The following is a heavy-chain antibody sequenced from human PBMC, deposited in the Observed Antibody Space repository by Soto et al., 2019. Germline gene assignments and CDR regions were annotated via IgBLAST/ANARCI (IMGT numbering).Heavy chain of an antibody. V-gene: IGHV1-69*06. J-gene: IGHJ6*02. CDR1: GGTFSSYA. CDR2: IIPISGTA. Sequence: VSCKASGGTFSSYAISWVRQAPGQGLEWMGGIIPISGTANNAQKLQGRVTLTADKSTSTAYMELSSLRSEDTAVYYCAGDCSGGSCYSGHYYYYGMDVWGQGTTVTVSS. CDR3: AGDCSGGSCYSGHYYYYGMDV. D-gene: IGHD2-15*01.